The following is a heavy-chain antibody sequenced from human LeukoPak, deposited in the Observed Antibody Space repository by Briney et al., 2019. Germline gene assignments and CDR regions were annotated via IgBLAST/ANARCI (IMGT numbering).Heavy chain of an antibody. CDR3: AKDVCTGGSCNFDY. J-gene: IGHJ4*02. CDR2: ISGNGGST. Sequence: GGSLRLSCAASGFTFGSYAMNWVRQAPGRGLEWVSAISGNGGSTYYADSVKGRFTISRDNSKNTLYLQMNSLRAEDTAVYSCAKDVCTGGSCNFDYWGQGTLVTVSS. CDR1: GFTFGSYA. D-gene: IGHD2-15*01. V-gene: IGHV3-23*01.